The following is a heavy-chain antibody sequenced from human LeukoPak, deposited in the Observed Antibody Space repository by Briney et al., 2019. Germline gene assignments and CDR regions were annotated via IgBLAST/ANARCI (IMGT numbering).Heavy chain of an antibody. CDR3: AREVYFYGSGTGMDV. V-gene: IGHV3-21*01. CDR1: GFTFSSYS. J-gene: IGHJ6*04. D-gene: IGHD3-10*01. CDR2: ISSSSSYI. Sequence: GGSLRLSCAASGFTFSSYSMNWVRQAPGKGLEWVSSISSSSSYIYYADSVKGRFTISRDNAKNTLYLQMNSLRAEDTAVYYCAREVYFYGSGTGMDVWGKGTTVTISP.